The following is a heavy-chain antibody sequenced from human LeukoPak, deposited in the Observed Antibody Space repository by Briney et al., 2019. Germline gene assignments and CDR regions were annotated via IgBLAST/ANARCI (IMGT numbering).Heavy chain of an antibody. CDR2: ISGSGGST. J-gene: IGHJ4*02. Sequence: AGGSLRLSCAASGFTFSSYGVSWVRQAPGKGLEWVSAISGSGGSTYYADSVKGRFTISRDNSKNTLYLQMNSLRAEDTAVYYCAKDWDGAYSGSYYDYWGQGTLVTVSS. V-gene: IGHV3-23*01. CDR3: AKDWDGAYSGSYYDY. CDR1: GFTFSSYG. D-gene: IGHD1-26*01.